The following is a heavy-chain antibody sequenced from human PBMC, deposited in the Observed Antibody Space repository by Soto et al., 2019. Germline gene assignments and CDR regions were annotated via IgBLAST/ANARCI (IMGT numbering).Heavy chain of an antibody. CDR3: ARGLTMGQLPSHLEL. CDR2: VHSSGIT. J-gene: IGHJ4*02. Sequence: PSETLSLTCTVSGGSVSNDNFYLSWIRQPPGKGLEWIGYVHSSGITNYNPSLKMRVTISVDTSRNQFSLRLSSVTAADTAVYYCARGLTMGQLPSHLELWGQGTLVTVS. CDR1: GGSVSNDNFY. V-gene: IGHV4-61*01. D-gene: IGHD3-16*01.